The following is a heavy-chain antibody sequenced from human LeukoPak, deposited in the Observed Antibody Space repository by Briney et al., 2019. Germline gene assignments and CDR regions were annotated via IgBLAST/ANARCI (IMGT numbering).Heavy chain of an antibody. CDR1: GYTFTSYA. J-gene: IGHJ6*03. V-gene: IGHV7-4-1*02. Sequence: ASVKVSCKASGYTFTSYAIHWVRQAPGQGLEWMGWINTNTGNPTYVQGFTGRFVFSLDTSVSTAYLQISSLKAEDTAVYYCARSILDEYYYYMDVWGKGTTVTVSS. D-gene: IGHD1-26*01. CDR2: INTNTGNP. CDR3: ARSILDEYYYYMDV.